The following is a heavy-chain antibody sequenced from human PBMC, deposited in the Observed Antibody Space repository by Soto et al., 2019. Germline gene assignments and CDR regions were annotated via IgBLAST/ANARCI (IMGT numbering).Heavy chain of an antibody. D-gene: IGHD2-15*01. J-gene: IGHJ4*02. CDR3: AKDYTVAADPSSVILFDY. CDR2: IIANGGT. V-gene: IGHV3-23*01. Sequence: GRSLRLSCAASRFTFNHYAMSWVPQAPGKGLEWVSIIIANGGTFYADSVKGRFTISRDNSKNTVYLQMSSLRVEDTAIYYCAKDYTVAADPSSVILFDYWGQGA. CDR1: RFTFNHYA.